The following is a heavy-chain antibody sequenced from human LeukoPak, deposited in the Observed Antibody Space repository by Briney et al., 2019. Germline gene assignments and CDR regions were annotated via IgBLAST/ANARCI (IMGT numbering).Heavy chain of an antibody. V-gene: IGHV3-23*01. CDR2: ISGSGGST. D-gene: IGHD2-2*01. Sequence: GGFLRLSCAASGFTFSSYAMSWVRQTPGKGLEWVSAISGSGGSTYYADSVKGRFTISRDNSKNTMYRQMNSLRAEATAVYYCAKGHRYCSGTSCYADDYWGQGTLVTVSS. J-gene: IGHJ4*02. CDR1: GFTFSSYA. CDR3: AKGHRYCSGTSCYADDY.